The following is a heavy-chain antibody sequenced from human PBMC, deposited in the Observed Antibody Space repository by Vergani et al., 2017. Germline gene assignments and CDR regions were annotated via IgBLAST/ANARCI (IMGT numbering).Heavy chain of an antibody. J-gene: IGHJ6*03. CDR1: GGSISSYY. V-gene: IGHV4-59*01. Sequence: QVQLQESGPGLVKPSETLSLTCTVSGGSISSYYWSWIRQPPGKGLEWIGYIYYSGSTNYNPSPKSRVTISVDTSKNQFSLKLSSVTAADTAVYYCARGRYCSSTSCSYYYYYYMDVWGKGTTVTVSS. CDR2: IYYSGST. CDR3: ARGRYCSSTSCSYYYYYYMDV. D-gene: IGHD2-2*01.